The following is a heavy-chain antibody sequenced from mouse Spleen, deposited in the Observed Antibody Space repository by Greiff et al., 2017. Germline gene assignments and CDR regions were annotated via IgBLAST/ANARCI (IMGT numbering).Heavy chain of an antibody. CDR2: INPNYGTT. CDR1: GYSFTDYN. Sequence: VQLKQSGPELVKPGASVKISCKASGYSFTDYNMNWVKQSNGKSLEWIGVINPNYGTTSYNQKFKGKATLTVDQSSSTAYMQLNSLTSEDSAVYYCARSYYGSSYPAWFAYWGQGTLVTVSA. D-gene: IGHD1-1*01. J-gene: IGHJ3*01. CDR3: ARSYYGSSYPAWFAY. V-gene: IGHV1-39*01.